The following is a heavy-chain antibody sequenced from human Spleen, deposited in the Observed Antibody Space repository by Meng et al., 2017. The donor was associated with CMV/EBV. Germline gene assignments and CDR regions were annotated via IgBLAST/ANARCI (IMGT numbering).Heavy chain of an antibody. CDR3: ARAPLYSSLDY. V-gene: IGHV3-30-3*01. J-gene: IGHJ4*02. CDR1: GFTFSSYA. Sequence: GESLKISCAASGFTFSSYAMHWVRQAPGKGLEWVAVISYDGSNKYYADSVKGRFTISRDNSKNTLYLQMNSLRAEDTAVYYCARAPLYSSLDYWGQGTLVTVSS. CDR2: ISYDGSNK. D-gene: IGHD6-13*01.